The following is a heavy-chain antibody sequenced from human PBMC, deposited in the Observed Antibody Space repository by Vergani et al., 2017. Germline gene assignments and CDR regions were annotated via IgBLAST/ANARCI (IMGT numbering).Heavy chain of an antibody. D-gene: IGHD5-18*01. CDR1: GYTFTSYD. J-gene: IGHJ4*02. CDR3: ARRIQLLRAFDY. CDR2: MNPNSGNT. V-gene: IGHV1-8*01. Sequence: QVQLVQSGAEVKKPGASVRVSCKASGYTFTSYDINWVRQATGQGLEWMGWMNPNSGNTGYAQKFQGRVTMTRNTSISTAYMELSSLRSEDTAVYYCARRIQLLRAFDYWGQGTLVTVSS.